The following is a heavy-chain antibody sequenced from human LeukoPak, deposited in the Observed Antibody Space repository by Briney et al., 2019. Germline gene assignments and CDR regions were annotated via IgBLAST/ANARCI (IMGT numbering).Heavy chain of an antibody. V-gene: IGHV3-30-3*02. Sequence: GGSLRLSCAASGFTFSSYAMHWVRQAPGKGLEWVAVISYDGSNKYYADSVKGRFTISRDNSKNTLYLQMNSLRAEDTAVYYCAKSSGIQLWLHFDYWGQGTLVTVSS. CDR3: AKSSGIQLWLHFDY. CDR2: ISYDGSNK. D-gene: IGHD5-18*01. CDR1: GFTFSSYA. J-gene: IGHJ4*02.